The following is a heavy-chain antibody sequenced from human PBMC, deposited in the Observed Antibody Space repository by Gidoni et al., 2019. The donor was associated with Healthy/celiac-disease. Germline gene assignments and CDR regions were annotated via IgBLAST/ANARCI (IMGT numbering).Heavy chain of an antibody. CDR2: ISYDGSNK. V-gene: IGHV3-30-3*01. CDR1: GFTFSSYA. CDR3: ARDEHSSGWYGAFDI. D-gene: IGHD6-19*01. Sequence: QVQLVESGGGVVQPGRSLRLSCAASGFTFSSYAMHWVRQAPGKGLEWVAVISYDGSNKYYADSVKGRFTISRDNSKNTLYLQMNSLRAEDTAVYYCARDEHSSGWYGAFDIWGQGTMVTVSS. J-gene: IGHJ3*02.